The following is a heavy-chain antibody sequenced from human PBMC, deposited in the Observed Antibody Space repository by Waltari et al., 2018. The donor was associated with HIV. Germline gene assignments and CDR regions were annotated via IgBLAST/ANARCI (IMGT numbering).Heavy chain of an antibody. D-gene: IGHD3-9*01. Sequence: DVHLVESGGRLVQPGRSLRLSCIGSGFPFGEYGMHWVRQRPGNGLEGVPGNIWNRVVLGYAESVKGRFTISRDNAKNSMSLTMKDLRPEDTAIYYCGKDVGAADFLIGYSAYGMEVWGQGTTVAVSS. CDR3: GKDVGAADFLIGYSAYGMEV. CDR2: NIWNRVVL. J-gene: IGHJ6*02. V-gene: IGHV3-9*01. CDR1: GFPFGEYG.